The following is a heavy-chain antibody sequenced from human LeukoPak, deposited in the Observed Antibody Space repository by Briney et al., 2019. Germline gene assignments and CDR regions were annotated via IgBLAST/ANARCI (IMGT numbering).Heavy chain of an antibody. CDR3: ARDSSSWYGDVWFDP. Sequence: SETLSLTCAVYGGSFSGYYWSWIRQPPGKGLEWIGEINHSGSTNYNPSLKSRVTISVDTSKNQFSLKLSSVTAADTAMYYCARDSSSWYGDVWFDPWGQGTLVTVSS. V-gene: IGHV4-34*01. CDR1: GGSFSGYY. J-gene: IGHJ5*02. D-gene: IGHD6-13*01. CDR2: INHSGST.